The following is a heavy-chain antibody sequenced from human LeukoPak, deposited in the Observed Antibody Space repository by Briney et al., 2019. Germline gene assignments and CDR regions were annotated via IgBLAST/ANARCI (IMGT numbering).Heavy chain of an antibody. CDR2: INPNSGVT. CDR1: GYTVSDYF. CDR3: ARDLSSTSNWELDY. V-gene: IGHV1-2*06. J-gene: IGHJ4*02. D-gene: IGHD7-27*01. Sequence: ASVKVSCKASGYTVSDYFIHWVRQAPAHGLEWMGRINPNSGVTEYAQNFQGRVTMTRDTSISASYMELNRLTSDDTAIYYCARDLSSTSNWELDYWGQGTLVSVSS.